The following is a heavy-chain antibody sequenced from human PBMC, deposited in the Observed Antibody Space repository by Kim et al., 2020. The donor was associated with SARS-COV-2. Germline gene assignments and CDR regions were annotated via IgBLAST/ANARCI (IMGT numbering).Heavy chain of an antibody. CDR3: ARQPPGYYGMDV. Sequence: RYSPSFQGQVTISADNSISTAYRQWSSLKASDTAMYYCARQPPGYYGMDVWGQGTAVTVSS. J-gene: IGHJ6*02. V-gene: IGHV5-51*01.